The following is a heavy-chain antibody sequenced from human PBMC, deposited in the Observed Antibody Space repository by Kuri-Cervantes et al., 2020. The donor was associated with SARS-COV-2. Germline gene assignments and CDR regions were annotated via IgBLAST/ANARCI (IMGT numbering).Heavy chain of an antibody. CDR2: FDPEDGET. Sequence: ASVKVSCKVSGYTLTELSMHWVRQAPGKGLEWMGGFDPEDGETIYAQKFQGRVTMTEDTSTDTAYMELSSLRSEDTAVYYCATTPLAAAGMYYYHYYMDVWGKGTTVTVSS. J-gene: IGHJ6*03. CDR3: ATTPLAAAGMYYYHYYMDV. V-gene: IGHV1-24*01. CDR1: GYTLTELS. D-gene: IGHD6-13*01.